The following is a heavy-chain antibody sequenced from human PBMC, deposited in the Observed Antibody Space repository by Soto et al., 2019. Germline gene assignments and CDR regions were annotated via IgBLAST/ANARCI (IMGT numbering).Heavy chain of an antibody. CDR1: GDSLKNHY. CDR3: ARSSMVTVDYFDF. V-gene: IGHV4-59*11. CDR2: IYDSGST. D-gene: IGHD5-18*01. Sequence: SETLSLTCSVSGDSLKNHYWAWIRHSPGKGLEWIGNIYDSGSTNYSPALKSRVSMSVDTSKNLFSLKMNSVTAADTAVYYCARSSMVTVDYFDFWGQGTEVT. J-gene: IGHJ4*02.